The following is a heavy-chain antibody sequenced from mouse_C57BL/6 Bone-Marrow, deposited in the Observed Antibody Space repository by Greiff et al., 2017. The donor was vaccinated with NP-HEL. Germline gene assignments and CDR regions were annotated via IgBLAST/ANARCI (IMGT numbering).Heavy chain of an antibody. CDR1: GYTFTSYW. CDR3: ARTGFDYGSSPYWYFDV. Sequence: VQLQQPGAELVKPGASVKMSCKASGYTFTSYWITWVKQRPGQGLEWIGDIYPGSGSTNYNEKFKSKATLTVDTSSSTAYMQLSSLTSEDSAVYYCARTGFDYGSSPYWYFDVWGTGTTVTVSS. V-gene: IGHV1-55*01. J-gene: IGHJ1*03. CDR2: IYPGSGST. D-gene: IGHD1-1*01.